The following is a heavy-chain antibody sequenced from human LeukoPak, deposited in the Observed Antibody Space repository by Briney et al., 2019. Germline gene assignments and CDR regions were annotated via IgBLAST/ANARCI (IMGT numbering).Heavy chain of an antibody. CDR2: ISGSCGTT. CDR3: AKEGDGYNFSRFEFDY. D-gene: IGHD5-24*01. V-gene: IGHV3-23*01. CDR1: GFTFSSYA. Sequence: PGGSLRLSCAASGFTFSSYAMTWVRQAPGKGLEWVSVISGSCGTTYYADSVKGRFTISRDNSKNTLYLQMNSLRAEDTAVYYCAKEGDGYNFSRFEFDYWGQGTLVTVSS. J-gene: IGHJ4*02.